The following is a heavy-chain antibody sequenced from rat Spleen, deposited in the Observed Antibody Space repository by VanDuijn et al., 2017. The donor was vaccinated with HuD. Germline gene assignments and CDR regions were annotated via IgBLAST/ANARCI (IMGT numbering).Heavy chain of an antibody. CDR3: ARPDGYTYVMDA. J-gene: IGHJ4*01. CDR1: GSTFSNYY. Sequence: EVQLVESGGGLVQPGRSLKLSCAASGSTFSNYYMAWVRQAPKKGLEWVASISYEGSSTYYGDSVKGRFTISRDNAKSTLYLQMNSLRSEDTATYYCARPDGYTYVMDAWGQGASVTVSS. CDR2: ISYEGSST. V-gene: IGHV5-22*01. D-gene: IGHD1-4*01.